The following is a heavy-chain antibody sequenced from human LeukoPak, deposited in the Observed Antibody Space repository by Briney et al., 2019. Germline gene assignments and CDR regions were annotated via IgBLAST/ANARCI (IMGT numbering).Heavy chain of an antibody. CDR3: ARDDYGDYGAFDI. D-gene: IGHD4-17*01. CDR2: IYYSGDT. Sequence: SQTLSLTCTVSGGSISSGNSYYYWSWIRQLPGKGLEWIRYIYYSGDTYYNPSLKSRVIMSVDTSKNQFSLILSSVTAADTAVYYCARDDYGDYGAFDIWGQGTMVTVSS. V-gene: IGHV4-30-4*08. J-gene: IGHJ3*02. CDR1: GGSISSGNSYYY.